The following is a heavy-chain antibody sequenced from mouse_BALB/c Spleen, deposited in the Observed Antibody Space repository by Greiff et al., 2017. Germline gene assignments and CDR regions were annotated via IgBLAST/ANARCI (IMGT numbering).Heavy chain of an antibody. D-gene: IGHD1-1*01. Sequence: EVKLLESGPSLVKPSQTLSLTCSVTGDSITSGYWNWIRKFPGNKLEYMGYISYSGSTYYNPSLKSRISITRDTSKNQYYLQLNSVTTEDTATYYCARYHTTVAAMDYWGQGTSVTVSS. V-gene: IGHV3-8*02. CDR3: ARYHTTVAAMDY. J-gene: IGHJ4*01. CDR2: ISYSGST. CDR1: GDSITSGY.